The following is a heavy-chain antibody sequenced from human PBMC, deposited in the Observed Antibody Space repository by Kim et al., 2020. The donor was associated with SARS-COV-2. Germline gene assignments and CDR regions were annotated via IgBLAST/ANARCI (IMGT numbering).Heavy chain of an antibody. V-gene: IGHV1-2*02. D-gene: IGHD3-22*01. J-gene: IGHJ4*02. Sequence: ASVKVSCKASGYTFTGYYMHWVRQAPGQGLEWMGWINPNSGGTNYAQKFQGRVTMTRDTSISTAYMELSRLRSDDTAVYYCARGRYDSSGYQRRPADYFDYWGQGTLVTVSS. CDR1: GYTFTGYY. CDR2: INPNSGGT. CDR3: ARGRYDSSGYQRRPADYFDY.